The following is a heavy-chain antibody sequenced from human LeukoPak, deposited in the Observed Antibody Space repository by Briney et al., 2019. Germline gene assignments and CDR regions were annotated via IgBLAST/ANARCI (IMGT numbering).Heavy chain of an antibody. CDR2: IYYSGST. CDR1: GGSISSSSYY. Sequence: PSETLSLTCTVSGGSISSSSYYWGWIRQPPGKGLEWIGSIYYSGSTYYNPSLKSRVIISVDTSKNQFSLKLSSVTAADTAVYYCARRGASKYYYDSSGYYYDWGQGTLVTVSS. CDR3: ARRGASKYYYDSSGYYYD. V-gene: IGHV4-39*01. D-gene: IGHD3-22*01. J-gene: IGHJ4*02.